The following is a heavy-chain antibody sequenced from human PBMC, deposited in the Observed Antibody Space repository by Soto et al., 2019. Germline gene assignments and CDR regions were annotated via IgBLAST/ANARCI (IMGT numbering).Heavy chain of an antibody. V-gene: IGHV1-69*12. CDR3: ARSRANYYDSRGYYYSTFDY. Sequence: QVQLVQSGAAVKKPGSSVKVSCKTSGGTFSSYAISWVRQAPGQGLEWMGGIIPMFGTANYAQKFRGRVTITADESTSTAYMELSSLRSEDTAVYYCARSRANYYDSRGYYYSTFDYWGQGTLVTVSS. CDR2: IIPMFGTA. D-gene: IGHD3-22*01. J-gene: IGHJ4*02. CDR1: GGTFSSYA.